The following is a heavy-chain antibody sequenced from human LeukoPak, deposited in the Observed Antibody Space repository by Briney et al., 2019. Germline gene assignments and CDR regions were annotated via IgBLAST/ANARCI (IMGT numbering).Heavy chain of an antibody. CDR3: ARDLSGYDSHFDC. CDR1: GYTFTSYG. D-gene: IGHD5-12*01. CDR2: ISAYNGNT. J-gene: IGHJ4*02. V-gene: IGHV1-18*01. Sequence: AASVKVSCKASGYTFTSYGISWVRQAPGQGLEGMGWISAYNGNTNYAQKLQGRVTMTTDTSTSTAYMELRSPRSDDTAVYYCARDLSGYDSHFDCWGQGTLVTVSS.